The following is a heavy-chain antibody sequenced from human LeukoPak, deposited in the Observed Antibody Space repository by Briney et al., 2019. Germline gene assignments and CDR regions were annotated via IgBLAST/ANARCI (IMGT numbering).Heavy chain of an antibody. CDR3: ARQAWLRAFDI. Sequence: ASVKVSCKASGYTFTGYYMHWVRQAPGQGLEWMGWINPNSGNTNYAQKLQGRVTVTTDTSTSTAYMELRSLRSDDTAVYYCARQAWLRAFDIWGQGTMVTVSS. CDR2: INPNSGNT. CDR1: GYTFTGYY. V-gene: IGHV1-18*04. J-gene: IGHJ3*02. D-gene: IGHD6-19*01.